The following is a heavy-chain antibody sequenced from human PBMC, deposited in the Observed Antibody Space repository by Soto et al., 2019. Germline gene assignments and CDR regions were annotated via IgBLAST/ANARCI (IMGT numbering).Heavy chain of an antibody. J-gene: IGHJ3*02. CDR1: GFTFSNAW. D-gene: IGHD5-18*01. V-gene: IGHV3-15*01. Sequence: PGRSLRLSYAASGFTFSNAWMSWVRQAPGKGLKWVGRIKSKTDGGTTDYAAPVKGRFTISRDDSKNTLYLQMNSLKTEDTAVYYCTTTEDTAMVMDAFDIWGQGTMVTVSS. CDR3: TTTEDTAMVMDAFDI. CDR2: IKSKTDGGTT.